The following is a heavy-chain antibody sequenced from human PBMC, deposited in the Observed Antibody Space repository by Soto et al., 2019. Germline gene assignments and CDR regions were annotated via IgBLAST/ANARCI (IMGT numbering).Heavy chain of an antibody. CDR2: ISSSSSYI. CDR3: ASGPRAIRSLFYGMDV. D-gene: IGHD4-17*01. Sequence: EVQLVESGGGLVKPGGSLRLSCAASGFTFSSYSMNWVRQAPGKGLEWVSSISSSSSYIYDADSVKCLFTISRDNAKNSLYLQMNSLRAEDTAVYYCASGPRAIRSLFYGMDVWGQGTTVTVSS. CDR1: GFTFSSYS. J-gene: IGHJ6*02. V-gene: IGHV3-21*01.